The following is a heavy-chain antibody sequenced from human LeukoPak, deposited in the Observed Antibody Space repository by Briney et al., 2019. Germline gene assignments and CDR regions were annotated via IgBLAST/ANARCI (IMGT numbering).Heavy chain of an antibody. V-gene: IGHV4-59*01. D-gene: IGHD4-11*01. Sequence: SETLSLTCTVSGESISGFYWNWIRQPPGKGLEWIGYIFYSGSTNYNPSLRSRVTISIDTSKNHFSLRLSSVTAADTAVYYCARRMTTVNDYFDYWGQGTLVTVSS. CDR1: GESISGFY. J-gene: IGHJ4*02. CDR3: ARRMTTVNDYFDY. CDR2: IFYSGST.